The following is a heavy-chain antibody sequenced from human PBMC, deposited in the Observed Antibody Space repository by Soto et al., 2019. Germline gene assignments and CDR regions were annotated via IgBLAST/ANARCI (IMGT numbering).Heavy chain of an antibody. CDR1: GGSFSGYY. D-gene: IGHD2-2*01. CDR2: INHSGST. V-gene: IGHV4-34*01. J-gene: IGHJ4*02. CDR3: ARSLRRYPIVVVPAATLDY. Sequence: QLQLQQWGAGLLKPSETLSLTCAVYGGSFSGYYWSWIRQPPGKGLEWIGEINHSGSTNYNPSLKSRVTISVDTSKNQFSLKLSSVTAADTAVYYCARSLRRYPIVVVPAATLDYWGQGTLVTVSS.